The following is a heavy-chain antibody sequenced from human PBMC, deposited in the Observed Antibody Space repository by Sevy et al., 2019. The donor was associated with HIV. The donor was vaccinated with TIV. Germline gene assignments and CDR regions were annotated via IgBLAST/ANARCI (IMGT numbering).Heavy chain of an antibody. J-gene: IGHJ4*02. CDR2: ISGSGGST. CDR1: GFTFSSYA. V-gene: IGHV3-23*01. Sequence: RGSLRLSCAASGFTFSSYAMSWVRQAPGKGLEWVSAISGSGGSTYYADSVKGRFTISRDNSKNTLYLQMNSLRAEDTAVYYCAKVSSSSWYGCVDYWGQGTLVTVSS. CDR3: AKVSSSSWYGCVDY. D-gene: IGHD6-13*01.